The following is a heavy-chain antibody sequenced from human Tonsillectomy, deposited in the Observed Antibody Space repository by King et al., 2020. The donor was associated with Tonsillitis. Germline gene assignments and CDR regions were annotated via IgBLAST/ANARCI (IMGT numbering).Heavy chain of an antibody. CDR3: ARDRGLYSRGDASDI. Sequence: VQLVKSGVEVRKPGASVKVSCKASGYTFTNYGISWVRQAPGQGLEWLGWISAYNGNTDYAKKLQGIVTMTTDTSTSTAYMELRSLRSDATAVYYCARDRGLYSRGDASDIWGQGTLVTVSS. CDR2: ISAYNGNT. CDR1: GYTFTNYG. J-gene: IGHJ3*02. V-gene: IGHV1-18*01. D-gene: IGHD6-13*01.